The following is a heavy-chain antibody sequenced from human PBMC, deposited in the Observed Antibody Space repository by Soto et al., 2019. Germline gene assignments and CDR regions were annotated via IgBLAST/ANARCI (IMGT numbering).Heavy chain of an antibody. CDR1: GGSISSYY. CDR3: ARGGLVSAGTLDY. V-gene: IGHV4-59*01. J-gene: IGHJ4*02. D-gene: IGHD6-13*01. Sequence: QVQLQESGPGLVKPSETLSLTCAVSGGSISSYYWSWVRQPPGQGLEWIGYIYYSGSTNYSPSLESRVAMSVDTSKNQFSLKLNSVTAADTAVYYCARGGLVSAGTLDYWGQGTLVTVSS. CDR2: IYYSGST.